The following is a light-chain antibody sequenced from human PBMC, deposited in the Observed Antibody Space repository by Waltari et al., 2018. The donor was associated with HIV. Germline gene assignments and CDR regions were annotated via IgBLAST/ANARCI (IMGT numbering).Light chain of an antibody. CDR2: DNS. Sequence: SYVLTQPPSVSVAPGQTASIPCGGNNIGSVHWYQQKPGQAPGMVVYDNSGRPSGIPERFSGSNSGNTATLTISGVEAGDEADYYCQVWDSGLVVFGGGTKLTVL. J-gene: IGLJ2*01. V-gene: IGLV3-21*02. CDR1: NIGS. CDR3: QVWDSGLVV.